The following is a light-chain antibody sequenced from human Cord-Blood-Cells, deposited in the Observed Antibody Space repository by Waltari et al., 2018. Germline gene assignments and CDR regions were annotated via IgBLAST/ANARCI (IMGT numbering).Light chain of an antibody. CDR1: QSVSSSY. V-gene: IGKV3-20*01. CDR2: GAS. CDR3: QQYGSSLYS. J-gene: IGKJ2*03. Sequence: DIVLTQSPGTLSLSPGGRATLSCRASQSVSSSYLAWYQQKPGQAPRLLIYGASSRATGIPDRFSGSGSGTDFTLTISRLEPEDFAVYYCQQYGSSLYSFGQGTKLEIK.